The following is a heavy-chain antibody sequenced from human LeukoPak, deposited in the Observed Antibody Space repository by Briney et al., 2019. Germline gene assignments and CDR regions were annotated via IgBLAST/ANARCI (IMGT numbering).Heavy chain of an antibody. CDR1: GYTFIDHY. CDR3: ARAGHNSNSGGYDF. J-gene: IGHJ4*02. Sequence: ASVTVSCKPSGYTFIDHYLHWVRQAPGQGLESLGWIDPETGDTNYPQKFQGRLTMTRDTSSSTAYMELNRLRSDYTAVYYCARAGHNSNSGGYDFWGLGTLVTVSS. CDR2: IDPETGDT. D-gene: IGHD3-22*01. V-gene: IGHV1-2*02.